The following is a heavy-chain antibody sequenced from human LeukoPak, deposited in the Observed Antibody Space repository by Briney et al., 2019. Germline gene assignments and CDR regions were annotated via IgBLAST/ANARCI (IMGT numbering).Heavy chain of an antibody. CDR3: ARGPPGDFWTYDYYYYGMDV. CDR2: IWYDGSDK. D-gene: IGHD3/OR15-3a*01. CDR1: GFTFSSYA. Sequence: TGGSLRLSCAASGFTFSSYAMHWVRQDPGKGLEWVAVIWYDGSDKYYGESLKGRFTISRDNSKNTLYLQMNSLRAEDSAVYYCARGPPGDFWTYDYYYYGMDVWGQGTTVTVSS. J-gene: IGHJ6*02. V-gene: IGHV3-33*08.